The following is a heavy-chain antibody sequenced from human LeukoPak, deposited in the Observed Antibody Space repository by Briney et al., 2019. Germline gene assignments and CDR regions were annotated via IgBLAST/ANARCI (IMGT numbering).Heavy chain of an antibody. CDR1: GFTFSSYA. J-gene: IGHJ4*02. CDR2: ISGSGGST. D-gene: IGHD3-3*01. Sequence: GGSLRLSCAASGFTFSSYAMSWVRQAPGKGLEWVSAISGSGGSTYYADSVKGRFTISRDNSKNTLYLQMNSLRAEDTAVYYCARVGESFWSGYSRWYYFDYWGQGTLVTVSS. CDR3: ARVGESFWSGYSRWYYFDY. V-gene: IGHV3-23*01.